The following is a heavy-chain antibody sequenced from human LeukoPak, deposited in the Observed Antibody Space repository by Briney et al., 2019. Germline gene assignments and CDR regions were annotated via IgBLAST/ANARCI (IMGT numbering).Heavy chain of an antibody. Sequence: GASVTVSCKASGYTFTSYGISWVRQAPGQGLEWMGWISAYNGNTNYAQKLQGRVTMTTDTSTSTAYMELRSLRSDDTAVYYCARARLSAKPKRDDAFDIWGQGTMVTVSS. CDR3: ARARLSAKPKRDDAFDI. J-gene: IGHJ3*02. CDR2: ISAYNGNT. D-gene: IGHD3-16*01. CDR1: GYTFTSYG. V-gene: IGHV1-18*01.